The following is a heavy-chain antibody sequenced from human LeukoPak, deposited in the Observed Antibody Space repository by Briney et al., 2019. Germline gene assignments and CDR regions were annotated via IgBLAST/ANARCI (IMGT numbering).Heavy chain of an antibody. CDR1: GGTFSSYA. CDR3: ARDRAQYYDFWSGSPYFDY. Sequence: LVKVSCKASGGTFSSYAISWVRQAPGQGLEWMGRIIPIFGTANYAQKFQGRVTITTDESTSTAYMELSSLRSEDTAVYYCARDRAQYYDFWSGSPYFDYWGQGTLVTVSS. CDR2: IIPIFGTA. D-gene: IGHD3-3*01. V-gene: IGHV1-69*05. J-gene: IGHJ4*02.